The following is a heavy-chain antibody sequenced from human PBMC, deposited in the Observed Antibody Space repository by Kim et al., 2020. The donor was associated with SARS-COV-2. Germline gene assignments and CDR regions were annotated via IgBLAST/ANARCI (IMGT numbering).Heavy chain of an antibody. CDR3: AREIGGYSYGSGFDY. Sequence: SVKGRFTISRDNAKNSLYLQMNSLRAEDTALYYCAREIGGYSYGSGFDYWGQGTLVTVSS. J-gene: IGHJ4*02. V-gene: IGHV3-20*03. D-gene: IGHD5-18*01.